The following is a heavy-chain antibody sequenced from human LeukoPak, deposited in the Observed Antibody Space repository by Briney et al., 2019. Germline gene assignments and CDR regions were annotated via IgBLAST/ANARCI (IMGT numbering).Heavy chain of an antibody. D-gene: IGHD1-26*01. CDR2: LSANDGTT. V-gene: IGHV3-23*01. J-gene: IGHJ4*02. CDR3: ALGSYFDY. CDR1: GFTFSSYA. Sequence: GGSLRLSCAASGFTFSSYAMSWVRQAPGKGLEWVSGLSANDGTTYYADSVKGRFTISRDDSKNTLYPQMNNLRVEDTAVYYCALGSYFDYWGQGTLVTVSS.